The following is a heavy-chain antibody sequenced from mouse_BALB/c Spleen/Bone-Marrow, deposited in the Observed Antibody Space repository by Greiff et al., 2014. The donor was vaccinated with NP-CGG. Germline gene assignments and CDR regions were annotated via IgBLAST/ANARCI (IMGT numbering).Heavy chain of an antibody. CDR3: ASYYYGSSSFAY. D-gene: IGHD1-1*01. Sequence: VQLQQSGAELVKPGASVKLSCTASGFNIKDTYMHWVKQRPEQGLEWIGRIDPANDNTKYDPKFQGEATITADTSSNTAYLQLSSLTSEDTAVYYCASYYYGSSSFAYWGQGTLVTVSA. J-gene: IGHJ3*01. CDR2: IDPANDNT. CDR1: GFNIKDTY. V-gene: IGHV14-3*02.